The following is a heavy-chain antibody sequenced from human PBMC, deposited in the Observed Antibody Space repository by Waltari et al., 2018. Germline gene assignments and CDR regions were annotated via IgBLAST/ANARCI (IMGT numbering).Heavy chain of an antibody. J-gene: IGHJ4*02. Sequence: QVQLVESGGGVVQPGRSLRLSGAASGFTFSSYAMHWVRQAPGKGLEWVAVISYDGSNKYYADSVKGRFTISRDNSKNTLYLQMNSLRAEDTAVYYCARVGGYRWFGEPYLYWGQGTLVTVSS. V-gene: IGHV3-30-3*01. CDR3: ARVGGYRWFGEPYLY. CDR2: ISYDGSNK. D-gene: IGHD3-10*01. CDR1: GFTFSSYA.